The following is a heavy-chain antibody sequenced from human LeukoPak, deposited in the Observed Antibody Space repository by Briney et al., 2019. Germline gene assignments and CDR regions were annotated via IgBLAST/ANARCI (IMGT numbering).Heavy chain of an antibody. CDR1: GYSFTSYW. V-gene: IGHV5-51*01. D-gene: IGHD6-19*01. CDR3: ARHSDITVADS. Sequence: GESLKISCKGSGYSFTSYWIAWVRQMPGKGLEWMGIIFPDDSDTRYGPSFQGLITISADKSINTAYLQWSSLKASDTAMYYCARHSDITVADSWGQGTLVTVSS. J-gene: IGHJ5*01. CDR2: IFPDDSDT.